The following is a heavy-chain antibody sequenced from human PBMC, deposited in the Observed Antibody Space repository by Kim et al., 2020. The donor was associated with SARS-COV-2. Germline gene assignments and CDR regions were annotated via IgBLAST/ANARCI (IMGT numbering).Heavy chain of an antibody. D-gene: IGHD6-13*01. V-gene: IGHV4-30-2*01. CDR2: IYHSGST. Sequence: SETLSLTCAVSGGSISSGGYSWSWIRQPPGKGLEWIGYIYHSGSTYYNPSLKSRVTISVDRSKNQFSLKLSSVTAADTAVYYCARDRTAGTSAFDIWGQGTMVTVSS. CDR1: GGSISSGGYS. CDR3: ARDRTAGTSAFDI. J-gene: IGHJ3*02.